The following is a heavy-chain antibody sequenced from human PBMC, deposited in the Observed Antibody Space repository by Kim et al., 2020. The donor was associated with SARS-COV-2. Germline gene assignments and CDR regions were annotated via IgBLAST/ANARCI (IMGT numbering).Heavy chain of an antibody. CDR3: ARLGSGPLVRWAFDI. V-gene: IGHV1-18*01. Sequence: ASVKVSCKASGYTFSTYGISWVRQAPRQGLEWLGWISAYNGNTNYAQKFQGRVTMTTDTSTSTAYMELRSLRSDDTAVYYCARLGSGPLVRWAFDIWGQGTVVTVSS. D-gene: IGHD6-19*01. CDR1: GYTFSTYG. CDR2: ISAYNGNT. J-gene: IGHJ3*02.